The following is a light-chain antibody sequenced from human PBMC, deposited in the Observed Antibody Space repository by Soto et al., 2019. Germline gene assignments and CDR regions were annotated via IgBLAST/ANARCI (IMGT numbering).Light chain of an antibody. CDR1: QSVSSN. CDR2: GAS. J-gene: IGKJ2*01. CDR3: QQYNNWPPGT. Sequence: EIVMTQSPATLSVSPGERATLSCRASQSVSSNLAWYQQKPGQAPRLLIYGASTRATGIPARFSGSGSRTDFTLTISSLQSEDFAVYYCQQYNNWPPGTFRQGTKLEIK. V-gene: IGKV3-15*01.